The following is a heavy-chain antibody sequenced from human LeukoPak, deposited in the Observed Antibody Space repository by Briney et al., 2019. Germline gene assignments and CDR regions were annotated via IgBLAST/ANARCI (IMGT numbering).Heavy chain of an antibody. CDR1: GGSISNYY. Sequence: PSETLSLTCTVSGGSISNYYWSWIRQPPGKGLEWIGYIYYTETANYNPSLKSRLTISIDTSKNQFSLKLNSVTAADTAVYYCARHELGYCLCGTCPYYFDYWGQGTLVTVSS. J-gene: IGHJ4*02. CDR3: ARHELGYCLCGTCPYYFDY. V-gene: IGHV4-59*08. D-gene: IGHD2-15*01. CDR2: IYYTETA.